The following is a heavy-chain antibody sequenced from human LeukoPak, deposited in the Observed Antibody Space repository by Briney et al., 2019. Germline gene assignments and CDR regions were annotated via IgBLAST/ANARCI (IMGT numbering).Heavy chain of an antibody. J-gene: IGHJ4*02. CDR1: GGSISSSSFF. CDR3: ARLGHCSGGGSCHHDY. CDR2: IHYSGVT. V-gene: IGHV4-39*01. D-gene: IGHD2-15*01. Sequence: SETLSLTCTVSGGSISSSSFFWGWIRQPPGQGLEWIAAIHYSGVTHYKPSLKSRVTISADTSRNQSSLKLNSVTATDTAVYYCARLGHCSGGGSCHHDYWGQGTLVTVSS.